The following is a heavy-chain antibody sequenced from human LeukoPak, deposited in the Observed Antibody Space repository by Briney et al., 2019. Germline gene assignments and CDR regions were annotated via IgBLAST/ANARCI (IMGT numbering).Heavy chain of an antibody. Sequence: GSLRLSCAASGFTVSSNYMSWVRQAPGKGLEWIGEINHSGSTNYNPSLKSRVTISVDTSKNQFSLKLSSVTAADTAVYYCARAYDYVWGSYRYKPYFDYWGQGTLVTVSS. D-gene: IGHD3-16*02. CDR2: INHSGST. J-gene: IGHJ4*02. V-gene: IGHV4-34*01. CDR1: GFTVSSNY. CDR3: ARAYDYVWGSYRYKPYFDY.